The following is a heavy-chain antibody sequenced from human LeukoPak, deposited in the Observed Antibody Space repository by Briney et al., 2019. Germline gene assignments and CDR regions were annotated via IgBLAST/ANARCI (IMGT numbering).Heavy chain of an antibody. Sequence: SVKVSCKASGYTFTSYGISWVRQAPGQGLEWMGGIIPIFGTANYAQKFQGRVTITADKSTSTAYMELSSLRSEDTAVYYCARDGAHYYGSGSYRSRWFDPWGQGTLVTVSS. CDR3: ARDGAHYYGSGSYRSRWFDP. J-gene: IGHJ5*02. CDR1: GYTFTSYG. D-gene: IGHD3-10*01. CDR2: IIPIFGTA. V-gene: IGHV1-69*06.